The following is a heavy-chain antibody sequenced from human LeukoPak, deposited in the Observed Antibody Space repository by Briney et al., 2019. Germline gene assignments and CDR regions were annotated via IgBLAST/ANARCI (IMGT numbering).Heavy chain of an antibody. D-gene: IGHD6-19*01. CDR3: ARVTLRPVAGDY. V-gene: IGHV1-2*02. CDR2: INPNSGGT. J-gene: IGHJ4*02. CDR1: GYTFTGYY. Sequence: ASVKVSCKASGYTFTGYYMHWVRQAPGQGLEWMGWINPNSGGTNYAQKLQGRVTMTTDTSTSTAYMELRSLRSDDTAVYYCARVTLRPVAGDYWGQGTLVTVSS.